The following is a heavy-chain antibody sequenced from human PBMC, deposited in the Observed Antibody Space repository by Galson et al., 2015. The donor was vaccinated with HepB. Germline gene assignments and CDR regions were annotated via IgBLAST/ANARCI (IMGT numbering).Heavy chain of an antibody. CDR1: GGTFSSYA. V-gene: IGHV1-69*13. J-gene: IGHJ4*02. Sequence: SVKVSCKASGGTFSSYAISWVRQAPGQGLEWMGGIIPIFGTANYAQKLQGRVTITADESTSTAYMELSSLRSEDTAVYYCARDSSDFWSGGDYWGQGTLVTVSS. CDR2: IIPIFGTA. D-gene: IGHD3-3*01. CDR3: ARDSSDFWSGGDY.